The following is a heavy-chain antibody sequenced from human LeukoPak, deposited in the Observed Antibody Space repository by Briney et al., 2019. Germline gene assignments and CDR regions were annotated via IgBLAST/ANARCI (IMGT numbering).Heavy chain of an antibody. J-gene: IGHJ6*04. CDR1: GGSISSGGYY. CDR2: IYYSGST. CDR3: ARDDPRDYYGMDV. V-gene: IGHV4-31*03. Sequence: PSETLSLTCTVSGGSISSGGYYWSWIRQHPGKGLEWIGYIYYSGSTYYNPSLKSRVTISVDTSKNQFSLKLSSVTAADTAVYYCARDDPRDYYGMDVWGKGTTVTVSS.